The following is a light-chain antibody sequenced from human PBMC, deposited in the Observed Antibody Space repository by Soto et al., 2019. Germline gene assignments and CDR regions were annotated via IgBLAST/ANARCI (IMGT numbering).Light chain of an antibody. CDR1: SSNIGAGYD. Sequence: QSALTQPPSVSGAPGQRVTISCTGSSSNIGAGYDVHWYQQLPGTAPKLLIYGNSNRPSGVPDRFSGSKSGTSASLAITGLQAEDEADYYCQSYDSSLSGYVVFGGGTKVPS. CDR2: GNS. CDR3: QSYDSSLSGYVV. J-gene: IGLJ2*01. V-gene: IGLV1-40*01.